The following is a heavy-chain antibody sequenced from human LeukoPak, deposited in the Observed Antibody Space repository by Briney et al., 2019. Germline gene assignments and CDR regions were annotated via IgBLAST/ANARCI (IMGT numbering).Heavy chain of an antibody. CDR3: ARDFVMVYAITLVDY. D-gene: IGHD2-8*01. CDR2: ISYDGSNK. J-gene: IGHJ4*02. Sequence: PGGSLRLSCAASGFTFSSYAMHWVRQAPGKGLEWVAVISYDGSNKYCADSVKGRFTISRDNSKNTLYLQMNSLRAEDTAVYYCARDFVMVYAITLVDYWGQGTLVTVSS. V-gene: IGHV3-30-3*01. CDR1: GFTFSSYA.